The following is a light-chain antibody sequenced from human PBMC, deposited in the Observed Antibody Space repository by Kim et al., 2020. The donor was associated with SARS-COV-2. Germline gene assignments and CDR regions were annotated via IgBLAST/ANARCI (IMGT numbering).Light chain of an antibody. CDR1: QSVSSN. CDR2: GAS. Sequence: EIVMTQSPAILSVSPGERATLSCRASQSVSSNLAWYHQKPGQAPRLLIYGASTRATGIPARFSGSGSGTEFTLTISSLQSEDFAVYYCLQYDNWPPWTFGQGTKVDIK. V-gene: IGKV3-15*01. J-gene: IGKJ1*01. CDR3: LQYDNWPPWT.